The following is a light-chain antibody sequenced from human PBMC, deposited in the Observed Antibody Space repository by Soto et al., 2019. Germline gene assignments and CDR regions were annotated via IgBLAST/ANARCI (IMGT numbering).Light chain of an antibody. CDR1: TGAVTSGYY. Sequence: QAVVTQEPSLTVSPGGTVTLTCASSTGAVTSGYYPNWFQQKPGQAPSALIYSTSNKDSWTPARFSGSLLGGKAALTLSGVQHEDEAEYYCLLYYGGAHVVFGGGTKLTVL. J-gene: IGLJ2*01. V-gene: IGLV7-43*01. CDR2: STS. CDR3: LLYYGGAHVV.